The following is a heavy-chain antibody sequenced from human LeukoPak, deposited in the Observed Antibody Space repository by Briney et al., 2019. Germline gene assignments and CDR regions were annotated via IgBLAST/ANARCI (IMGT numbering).Heavy chain of an antibody. CDR3: ARAGSEYYDFWSGYSNPDYFDY. D-gene: IGHD3-3*01. CDR2: IYTSGST. J-gene: IGHJ4*02. V-gene: IGHV4-4*07. CDR1: GGSISSYY. Sequence: PSETLSLTCTVSGGSISSYYWSWIRQPAGKGLEWIGRIYTSGSTNYNPSLKSRVTMSVDTSKNQFPLKLSSVTAADTAVYYCARAGSEYYDFWSGYSNPDYFDYWGQGTLVTVSS.